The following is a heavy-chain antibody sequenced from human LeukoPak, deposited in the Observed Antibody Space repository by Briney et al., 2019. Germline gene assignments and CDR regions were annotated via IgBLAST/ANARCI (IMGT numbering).Heavy chain of an antibody. J-gene: IGHJ4*02. Sequence: GRSLRLSCAASGFTFSSYGMHWVRQAPGKGLEWVAVISYDGSNKYYADSVKGRFTISRDNSKNTLYLQMNSLRAEDTAVYYCAATRSGHYWGQGTLVTVSS. V-gene: IGHV3-30*03. CDR3: AATRSGHY. CDR1: GFTFSSYG. CDR2: ISYDGSNK.